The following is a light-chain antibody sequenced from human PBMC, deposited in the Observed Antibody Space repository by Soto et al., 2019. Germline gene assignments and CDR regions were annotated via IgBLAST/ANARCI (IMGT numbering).Light chain of an antibody. Sequence: DIQMTQSPSSLSASVGDRVTITCRASQSISSYLNWYQQKPGKAPKLLLYAASSLQSGVPSRFSGSGSGTDFTLTISSLQPEDFATYYCQHSYSTPHTFGQGTNVDIK. J-gene: IGKJ1*01. V-gene: IGKV1-39*01. CDR3: QHSYSTPHT. CDR1: QSISSY. CDR2: AAS.